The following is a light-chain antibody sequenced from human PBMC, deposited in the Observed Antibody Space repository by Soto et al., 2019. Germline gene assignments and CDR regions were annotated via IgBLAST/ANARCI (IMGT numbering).Light chain of an antibody. CDR2: GAS. CDR3: QQFDGSSYT. Sequence: DIVLTQSPGTLSLSPGERATLSCRASQSVRSDYLAWYQQKPGQTPRLLVYGASNRATGIPDRFSASGSGTVFTLTRSRLEPEDFAVYYCQQFDGSSYTFGQGSKLEIK. CDR1: QSVRSDY. V-gene: IGKV3-20*01. J-gene: IGKJ2*01.